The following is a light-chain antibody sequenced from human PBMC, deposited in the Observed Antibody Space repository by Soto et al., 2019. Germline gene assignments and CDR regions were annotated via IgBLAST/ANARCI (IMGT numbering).Light chain of an antibody. CDR2: DAS. J-gene: IGKJ1*01. Sequence: EIVLTQSPATLSLSPGERATLSCRASQSMRTYLAWYQQKPGQAPRLLLYDASTRDTGIPARFSGSGSGTVFTLTINNLEPEDFAVYYCQQRSNWPPWTFGQGTKVEIK. CDR3: QQRSNWPPWT. CDR1: QSMRTY. V-gene: IGKV3-11*01.